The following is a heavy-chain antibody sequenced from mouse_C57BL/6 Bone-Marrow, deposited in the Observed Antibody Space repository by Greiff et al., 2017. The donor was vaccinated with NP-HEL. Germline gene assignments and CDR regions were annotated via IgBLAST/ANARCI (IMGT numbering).Heavy chain of an antibody. CDR2: IRNKANGYTT. CDR1: GFTFTDYY. D-gene: IGHD2-3*01. Sequence: EVKLMESGGGLVQPGGSLSLSCAASGFTFTDYYMSWVRQPPGKALEWLGFIRNKANGYTTEYSASVKGRFTISRDNSQSILYLQMNALRADDSATYYCARYTFYDGYYLYYFDYWGQGTTLTVSS. J-gene: IGHJ2*01. V-gene: IGHV7-3*01. CDR3: ARYTFYDGYYLYYFDY.